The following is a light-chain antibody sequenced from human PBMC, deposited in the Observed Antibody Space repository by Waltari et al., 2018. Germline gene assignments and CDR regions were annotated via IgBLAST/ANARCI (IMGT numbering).Light chain of an antibody. CDR1: KNINSF. J-gene: IGKJ1*01. Sequence: DIQMTQSPSSLSASVGDRVTITCRASKNINSFLNWYQQKPGRAPKLLIYAASSLHSGVPSRFSGSGSGTDYTLTISSLQPEDFATYYCQQSYSTWTSGHGTKVEI. V-gene: IGKV1-39*01. CDR2: AAS. CDR3: QQSYSTWT.